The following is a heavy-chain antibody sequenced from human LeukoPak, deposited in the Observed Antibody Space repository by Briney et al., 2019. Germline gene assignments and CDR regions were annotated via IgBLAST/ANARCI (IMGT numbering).Heavy chain of an antibody. V-gene: IGHV4-39*01. J-gene: IGHJ4*02. Sequence: SDTLSLTCTVSGGSISSSNYYWGWIRQPPGKGLEWIGSIYYSGSTYYNPSLKSRVTISVDTSKSQFSLKLSSVTAADTAVYYCARHRESITMVRGALIFDFDYWGQGTLVTVSS. D-gene: IGHD3-10*01. CDR2: IYYSGST. CDR1: GGSISSSNYY. CDR3: ARHRESITMVRGALIFDFDY.